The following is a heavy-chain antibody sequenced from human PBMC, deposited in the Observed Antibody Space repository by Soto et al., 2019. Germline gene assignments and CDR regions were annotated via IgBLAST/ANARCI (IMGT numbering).Heavy chain of an antibody. Sequence: QVQLQQWGAGLLKPSETLSLTCAVYGGSFSGYYWSWIRQPPGKGLEWIGEINHSGSTNYNPSLKSRVTISVDTSKNQFSLKLSSVTAADTAVYYCAITTETHWFDPWGQGTLVTVSS. CDR1: GGSFSGYY. CDR2: INHSGST. CDR3: AITTETHWFDP. V-gene: IGHV4-34*01. D-gene: IGHD4-17*01. J-gene: IGHJ5*02.